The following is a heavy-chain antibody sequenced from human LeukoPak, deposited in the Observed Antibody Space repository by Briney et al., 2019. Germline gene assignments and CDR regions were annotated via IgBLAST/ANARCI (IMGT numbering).Heavy chain of an antibody. J-gene: IGHJ4*02. V-gene: IGHV3-21*01. Sequence: GGSLRLSCAASGFTFSSFSMNWVRQAPGKGLEWVSSISSSSSYIYYADSVKGRFTISRDNAKKSLYLQMNSLRAEDTAVYYCAREVSGITMVRGPYFDYWGQGTLVAVSS. CDR2: ISSSSSYI. CDR1: GFTFSSFS. CDR3: AREVSGITMVRGPYFDY. D-gene: IGHD3-10*01.